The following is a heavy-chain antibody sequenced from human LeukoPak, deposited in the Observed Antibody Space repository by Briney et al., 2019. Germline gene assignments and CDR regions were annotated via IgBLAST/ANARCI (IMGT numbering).Heavy chain of an antibody. J-gene: IGHJ6*04. V-gene: IGHV3-21*01. D-gene: IGHD3-10*02. CDR3: AELGITMIGGV. CDR1: GFPFSSYS. Sequence: GGSLRLSCAASGFPFSSYSMNWVRQAPGKGLEWVSSISSSGDYISYADSVTGRFTISRDNAKKSLYLQMNILRAEDTAVYYCAELGITMIGGVWGKGTTVTISS. CDR2: ISSSGDYI.